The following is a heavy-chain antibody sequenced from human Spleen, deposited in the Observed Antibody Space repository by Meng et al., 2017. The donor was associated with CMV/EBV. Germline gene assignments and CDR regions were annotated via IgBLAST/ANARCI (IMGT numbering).Heavy chain of an antibody. Sequence: ASVKVSCKASGYTFTTYSITWVRQAPGQGLECMGWISAYNGNTNYAQKFQGRVTMTTDTSTSKAYMGLRSLRADDTAVYYCARDWIVVGAPGPFDYWGQGTLVTVSS. CDR2: ISAYNGNT. CDR1: GYTFTTYS. J-gene: IGHJ4*02. CDR3: ARDWIVVGAPGPFDY. D-gene: IGHD1-26*01. V-gene: IGHV1-18*01.